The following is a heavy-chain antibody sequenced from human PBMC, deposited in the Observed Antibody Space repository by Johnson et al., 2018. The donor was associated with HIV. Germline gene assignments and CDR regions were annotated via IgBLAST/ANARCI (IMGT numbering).Heavy chain of an antibody. Sequence: QVQLVESGGGVVQPGRSLRLSCAASGFSFSSYPMHWVRQAPGKGLEWVAVISYDGSNKYYADSVKGRFTISRDSSKNTLYLQMDRLRAEDTAQYYCARDQTYSFDIWGQGTMVTVSS. CDR1: GFSFSSYP. D-gene: IGHD3-10*01. CDR3: ARDQTYSFDI. CDR2: ISYDGSNK. V-gene: IGHV3-30*14. J-gene: IGHJ3*02.